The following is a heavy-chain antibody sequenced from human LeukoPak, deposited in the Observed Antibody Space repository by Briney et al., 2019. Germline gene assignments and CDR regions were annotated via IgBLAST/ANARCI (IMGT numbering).Heavy chain of an antibody. J-gene: IGHJ4*02. Sequence: PSETLSLTCTVSGGSISTYYWSWIRQPPGRGLEWIGYIYNNGNTNYNPSLKSRLAISVDTSQNQFSLKLSSVTAADTAVYYCASTSRVAALDYWGQGTLVTVSS. CDR3: ASTSRVAALDY. CDR2: IYNNGNT. D-gene: IGHD2-15*01. V-gene: IGHV4-59*08. CDR1: GGSISTYY.